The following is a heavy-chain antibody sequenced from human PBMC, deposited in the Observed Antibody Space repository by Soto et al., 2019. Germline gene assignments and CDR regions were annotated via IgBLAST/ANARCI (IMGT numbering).Heavy chain of an antibody. J-gene: IGHJ4*02. D-gene: IGHD6-13*01. Sequence: GASVKVSCKASGGTFSSYAISWVRQAPGQGLEWMGGIIPIFGTANYAQKFQGRVTITADESTSTAYMELSSLRSEDTAVYYCASYPRAAAGTNWGQGTLVTVSS. CDR1: GGTFSSYA. V-gene: IGHV1-69*13. CDR2: IIPIFGTA. CDR3: ASYPRAAAGTN.